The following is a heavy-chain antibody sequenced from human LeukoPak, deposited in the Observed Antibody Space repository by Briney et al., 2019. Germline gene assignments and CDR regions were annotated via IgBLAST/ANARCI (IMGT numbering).Heavy chain of an antibody. D-gene: IGHD3-22*01. CDR1: GFTFSSYA. Sequence: GGSLRLSCAASGFTFSSYAMSWVRQAPGKGLEWVSGISGRDGNTYYADSVKGRFTISRDNSKNTLYLQMISLRVEDTAVYYCARGPTYYYDSSGYSDYWGQGTLVTVSS. V-gene: IGHV3-23*01. J-gene: IGHJ4*02. CDR2: ISGRDGNT. CDR3: ARGPTYYYDSSGYSDY.